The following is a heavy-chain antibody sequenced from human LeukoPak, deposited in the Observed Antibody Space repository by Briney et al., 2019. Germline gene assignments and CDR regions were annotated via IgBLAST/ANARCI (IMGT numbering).Heavy chain of an antibody. CDR1: GFTFSSYW. Sequence: PGGSLRLSCAASGFTFSSYWMHWVRQAPGKGLVWVSRINSDGSSTSYADSVKGRFTISRDNAKNTLYLQMNSLRAEDTAAYYCAREGSGWYAVDYWGQGTLVTVSS. D-gene: IGHD6-19*01. V-gene: IGHV3-74*01. CDR3: AREGSGWYAVDY. CDR2: INSDGSST. J-gene: IGHJ4*02.